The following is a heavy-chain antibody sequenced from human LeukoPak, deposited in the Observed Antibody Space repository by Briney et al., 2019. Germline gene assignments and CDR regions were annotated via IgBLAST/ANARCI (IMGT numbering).Heavy chain of an antibody. V-gene: IGHV3-30*02. J-gene: IGHJ4*02. CDR1: GFTFSNYG. Sequence: GGSLRLSCAASGFTFSNYGMHWVRQAPGKGLEWVAFFRYDGSHKYYADSLKGRFTISRDNSKNTLYLQMNSLRAEDTAVYYCAKDGDDYYGSGSYSDYWGQGTLVTVSS. CDR2: FRYDGSHK. CDR3: AKDGDDYYGSGSYSDY. D-gene: IGHD3-10*01.